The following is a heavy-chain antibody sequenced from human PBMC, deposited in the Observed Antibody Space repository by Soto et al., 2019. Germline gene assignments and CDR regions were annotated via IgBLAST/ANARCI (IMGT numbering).Heavy chain of an antibody. CDR3: ARGAGYCSGGSCYTMFDP. V-gene: IGHV3-30-3*01. CDR1: GFTFSSYA. J-gene: IGHJ5*02. Sequence: QVQLVESGGGVVQPGRSLRLSCAASGFTFSSYAMHWVRQAPGKGLEWVTVISYDGSNKYYAESVKGRFTISRDNSKNTLYLQMNSLRAEDTAVYYCARGAGYCSGGSCYTMFDPWGQGTLVTVSS. CDR2: ISYDGSNK. D-gene: IGHD2-15*01.